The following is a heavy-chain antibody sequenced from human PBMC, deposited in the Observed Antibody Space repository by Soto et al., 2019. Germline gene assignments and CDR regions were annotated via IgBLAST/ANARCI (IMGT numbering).Heavy chain of an antibody. V-gene: IGHV3-72*01. CDR3: ARSTTSRTPDAFDI. D-gene: IGHD4-17*01. J-gene: IGHJ3*02. CDR1: GFIFSDHY. CDR2: TRNKAASYTT. Sequence: GGSLRLSCAASGFIFSDHYMAWVRQAPGKGLEWVGRTRNKAASYTTEYAASVKGRFTISRDDSKNSLYLQMNSLKTEDTAVYYCARSTTSRTPDAFDIWGQGT.